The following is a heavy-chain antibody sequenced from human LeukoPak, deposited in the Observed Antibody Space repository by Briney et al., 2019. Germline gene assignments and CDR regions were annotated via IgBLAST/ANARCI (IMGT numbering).Heavy chain of an antibody. Sequence: SETLSLTCAVYGGSFSGYYWSWIRQHPGKGLEWIGYIYYTGTTYYNPSLKTRVTISVDRSKNHFSLKLSSVTAADTAVYYCARGSGYSYGYAVGGLDYWGQGTLVTVSS. CDR2: IYYTGTT. D-gene: IGHD5-18*01. V-gene: IGHV4-31*11. J-gene: IGHJ4*02. CDR3: ARGSGYSYGYAVGGLDY. CDR1: GGSFSGYY.